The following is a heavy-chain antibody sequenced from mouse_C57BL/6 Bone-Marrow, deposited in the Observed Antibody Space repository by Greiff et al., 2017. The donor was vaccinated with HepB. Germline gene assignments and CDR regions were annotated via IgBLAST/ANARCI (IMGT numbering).Heavy chain of an antibody. D-gene: IGHD1-1*01. V-gene: IGHV1-81*01. CDR2: IYPRSGNT. J-gene: IGHJ4*01. CDR1: GYTFTSYG. Sequence: VQVVESGAELARPGASVKLSCKASGYTFTSYGISWVKQRTGQGLEWIGEIYPRSGNTYYNEKFKGKATLTADKSSSTAYMELRSLTSEDSAVYFCAGYYYGRDAMDYWGQGTSVTVSS. CDR3: AGYYYGRDAMDY.